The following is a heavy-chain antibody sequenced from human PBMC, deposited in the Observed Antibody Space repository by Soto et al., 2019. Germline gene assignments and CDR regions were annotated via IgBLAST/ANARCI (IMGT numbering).Heavy chain of an antibody. CDR2: IYYSGST. D-gene: IGHD3-22*01. CDR3: ARDRFGSSGSPFDY. CDR1: GGSISSYY. V-gene: IGHV4-59*01. J-gene: IGHJ4*02. Sequence: SETLSLTCTVSGGSISSYYWSWIRQPPGKGLEWIGYIYYSGSTNYNPSLKSRVTISVDTSKNQFSLNLSSVTAADTAVYYCARDRFGSSGSPFDYWGQGTLVTVSS.